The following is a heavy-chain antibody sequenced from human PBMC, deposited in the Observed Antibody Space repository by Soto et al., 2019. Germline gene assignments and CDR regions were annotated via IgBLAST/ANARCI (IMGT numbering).Heavy chain of an antibody. CDR2: ISHSGGS. Sequence: QVQLQQWGAGLLKPSETLSLTCAVYGGSFTDYYWSWIRQSPGRGLEWIGEISHSGGSEYTPSLKXRVPISVDPSTTQFSLRLSSVTAADTAVYYCARVETGTCDIWGQGTMVTVSS. J-gene: IGHJ3*02. CDR3: ARVETGTCDI. D-gene: IGHD3-3*01. CDR1: GGSFTDYY. V-gene: IGHV4-34*01.